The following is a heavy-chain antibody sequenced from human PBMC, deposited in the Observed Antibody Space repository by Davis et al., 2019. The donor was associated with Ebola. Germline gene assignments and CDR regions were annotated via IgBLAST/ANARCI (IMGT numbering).Heavy chain of an antibody. D-gene: IGHD3-22*01. V-gene: IGHV1-2*06. Sequence: ASVQVSCKASGYTFTGYYMHWVRQAPAQGLEWLGRINPNSGGTNYAQKFQGRVTMTRDTSISTAYMELSRLRSDDTAVYYCARFSNYYDSSGYYYIGDWYFDLWGRGTLVTVSS. CDR1: GYTFTGYY. CDR3: ARFSNYYDSSGYYYIGDWYFDL. J-gene: IGHJ2*01. CDR2: INPNSGGT.